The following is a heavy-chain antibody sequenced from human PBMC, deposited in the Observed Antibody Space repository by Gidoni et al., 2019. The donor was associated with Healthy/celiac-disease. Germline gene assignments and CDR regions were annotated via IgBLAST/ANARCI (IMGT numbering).Heavy chain of an antibody. CDR1: GFTFSSYS. CDR3: AREKGVVVVAGAFDP. CDR2: ISSSSSTI. V-gene: IGHV3-48*01. Sequence: EVQLVESGGGLVQPGGSLRLSCAASGFTFSSYSMNWVRQAPGKGLEWVSYISSSSSTIYYADSVKGRFTISRDNAKNSLYLQMNSLRAEDTAVYYCAREKGVVVVAGAFDPWGQGTLVTVSS. J-gene: IGHJ5*02. D-gene: IGHD2-15*01.